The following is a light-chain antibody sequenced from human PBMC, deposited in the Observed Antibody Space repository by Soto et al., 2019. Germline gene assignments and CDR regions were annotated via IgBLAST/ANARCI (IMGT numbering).Light chain of an antibody. V-gene: IGKV3-15*01. CDR3: QQYNNWPRT. Sequence: EIVMKQSPATLSVSPGGRATLSCRASQSVSSNLAWYQQKPGQAPRLLIYGASTRATGIPARFSGSGSGTEFTLTISSLQSEDFAVYYCQQYNNWPRTFGQGTKVEIK. CDR2: GAS. CDR1: QSVSSN. J-gene: IGKJ1*01.